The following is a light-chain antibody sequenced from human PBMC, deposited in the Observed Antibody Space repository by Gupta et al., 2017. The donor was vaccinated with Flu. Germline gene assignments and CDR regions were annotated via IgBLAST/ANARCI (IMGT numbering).Light chain of an antibody. J-gene: IGKJ1*01. CDR3: QQYNSAPRT. CDR2: AAS. CDR1: QGISND. Sequence: DLTLTQPPSSLSASVGDRVTITCRASQGISNDLAWFQQKPGKVPKLLIYAASTLQSGVPSRFSGSGSGTDFNLTISSLQPEDFATYYCQQYNSAPRTFGQGTKVEIK. V-gene: IGKV1-27*01.